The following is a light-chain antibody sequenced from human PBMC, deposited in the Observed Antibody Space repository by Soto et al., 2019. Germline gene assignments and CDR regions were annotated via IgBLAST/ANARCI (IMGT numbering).Light chain of an antibody. Sequence: QSALTQPPSVSGSPGQSITISCIGTSSDVGAYNYVSWYQQHPGKAPKLMIYDVTNRPSGVSNRFSGSKSGNTASLTISGLQAEVEADYFCSSYTTNTTLVFGGGSKLTVL. CDR2: DVT. CDR3: SSYTTNTTLV. J-gene: IGLJ2*01. V-gene: IGLV2-14*01. CDR1: SSDVGAYNY.